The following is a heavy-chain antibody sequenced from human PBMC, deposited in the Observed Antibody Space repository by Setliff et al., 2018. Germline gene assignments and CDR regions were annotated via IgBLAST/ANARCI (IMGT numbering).Heavy chain of an antibody. Sequence: ETLSLTCTVSGASISSGTYYWAWIRQPPGKGLEGIGRIHYRGTTYSNASLASRLTISVDTAKNQFSLKLTSVTAADTAVYYCARTGTYRYFAYWVQGTRVTVSA. CDR1: GASISSGTYY. CDR2: IHYRGTT. CDR3: ARTGTYRYFAY. V-gene: IGHV4-39*01. J-gene: IGHJ4*02. D-gene: IGHD1-1*01.